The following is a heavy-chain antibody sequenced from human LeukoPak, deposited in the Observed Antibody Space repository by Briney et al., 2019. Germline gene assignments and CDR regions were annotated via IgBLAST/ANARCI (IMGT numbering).Heavy chain of an antibody. CDR1: GYTFTSYA. D-gene: IGHD5-18*01. V-gene: IGHV1-3*01. CDR2: INAGNGNT. J-gene: IGHJ4*02. Sequence: ASVTVSCKASGYTFTSYAMHWVRPAPGQRLEWMGWINAGNGNTKYSQKFQGRVTITRDTSASTAYMELSSLRSEDTAVYYCARDDGGAMDVIDYWGQGTLVTVSS. CDR3: ARDDGGAMDVIDY.